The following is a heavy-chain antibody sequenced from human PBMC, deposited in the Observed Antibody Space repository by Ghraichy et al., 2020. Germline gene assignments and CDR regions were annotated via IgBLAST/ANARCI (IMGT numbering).Heavy chain of an antibody. CDR3: ARDLLVVVVAATVHDAFDI. CDR2: LNPNSGGT. J-gene: IGHJ3*02. V-gene: IGHV1-2*02. CDR1: GYTFTGYY. D-gene: IGHD2-15*01. Sequence: ASVKVSCKASGYTFTGYYMHWVRQAPGQGLEWMGWLNPNSGGTNYAQKFQGRVTMPRDPSISTAYMELSRLRSDDTAVYYCARDLLVVVVAATVHDAFDIWGQGTMVTVSS.